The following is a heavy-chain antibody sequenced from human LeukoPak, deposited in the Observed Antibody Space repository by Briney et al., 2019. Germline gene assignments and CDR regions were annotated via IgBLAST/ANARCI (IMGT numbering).Heavy chain of an antibody. CDR2: VNPSGGST. CDR3: ARVGWAGVHTDY. CDR1: GYTFTSYY. J-gene: IGHJ4*02. Sequence: GASVKVSCKASGYTFTSYYMHWVRQAPGQGLEWMGIVNPSGGSTSYAQKFQGRVTMTRDTSTSTVYMELSSLRSEDTAVYYCARVGWAGVHTDYWGQGTLVTVSS. D-gene: IGHD6-19*01. V-gene: IGHV1-46*01.